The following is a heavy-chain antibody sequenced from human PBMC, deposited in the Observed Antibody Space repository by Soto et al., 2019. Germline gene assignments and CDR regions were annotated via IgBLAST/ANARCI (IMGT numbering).Heavy chain of an antibody. CDR3: AREGGGSYGAFDI. V-gene: IGHV4-61*01. CDR1: GGSVSSGSYY. J-gene: IGHJ3*02. Sequence: PSETLSLTCTVSGGSVSSGSYYWSWIRQPPGKGLEWIGYIYYSGSTNYNPSLKSRVTISVDTSKNQFSLKLTSVTAADTAVYYCAREGGGSYGAFDIWGQGTMVTVSS. D-gene: IGHD1-26*01. CDR2: IYYSGST.